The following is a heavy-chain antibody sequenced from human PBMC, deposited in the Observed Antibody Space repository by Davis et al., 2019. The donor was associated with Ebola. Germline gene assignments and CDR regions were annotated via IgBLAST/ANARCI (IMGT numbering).Heavy chain of an antibody. CDR3: ARVVSLWFGELPY. CDR2: MKQDGSER. CDR1: GFTFSTYW. J-gene: IGHJ4*02. V-gene: IGHV3-7*01. Sequence: PGGSLRLSCAASGFTFSTYWMSWVRQAPGEGLEWVAHMKQDGSERHYVESVKGRFTISRDNAKNSLYLQMNSLRVEDTAVYYCARVVSLWFGELPYWGQGTLVTVSS. D-gene: IGHD3-10*01.